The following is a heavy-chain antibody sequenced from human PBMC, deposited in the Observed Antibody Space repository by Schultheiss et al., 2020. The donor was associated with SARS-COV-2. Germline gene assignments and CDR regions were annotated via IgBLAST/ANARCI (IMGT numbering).Heavy chain of an antibody. V-gene: IGHV3-30*07. CDR3: ARDQYSSSWYTPNY. Sequence: GGSLRLSCAASGFTCSSYAMHWVRQAPGKGLEWVAVISYDGSNKYYADSVKGRFTISRDNSKNTLFLQMNSLRAEDTAVYYCARDQYSSSWYTPNYWGQGTLVTVSS. CDR2: ISYDGSNK. CDR1: GFTCSSYA. D-gene: IGHD6-13*01. J-gene: IGHJ4*02.